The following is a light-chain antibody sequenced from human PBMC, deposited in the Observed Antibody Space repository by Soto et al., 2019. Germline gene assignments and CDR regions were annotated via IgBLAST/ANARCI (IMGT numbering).Light chain of an antibody. CDR2: DVS. CDR3: NSFTTTNTYV. Sequence: QSVLTQPASVSWSPGQSITISCTGASSDVGGFDHVSWYQQHPGKVPRLLIYDVSSRSSGVSDRFSGSKSGNTASLTFSGLQAEDEADYYCNSFTTTNTYVFGTGTKVTVL. V-gene: IGLV2-14*03. CDR1: SSDVGGFDH. J-gene: IGLJ1*01.